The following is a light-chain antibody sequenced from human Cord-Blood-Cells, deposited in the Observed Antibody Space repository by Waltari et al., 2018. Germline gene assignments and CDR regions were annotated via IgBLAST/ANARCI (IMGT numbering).Light chain of an antibody. CDR1: QSLLHSDGKTY. J-gene: IGKJ2*01. CDR3: MQSIQLPPYT. Sequence: DIVMTQTPLSLSVTPGQPASISCKSSQSLLHSDGKTYLYWYLQKPGQSPQLLIHEVSNRFSGVPDRFSGSGSGTDFTLKISRVEAEDVGVYYCMQSIQLPPYTFGQGTKLEIK. CDR2: EVS. V-gene: IGKV2D-29*02.